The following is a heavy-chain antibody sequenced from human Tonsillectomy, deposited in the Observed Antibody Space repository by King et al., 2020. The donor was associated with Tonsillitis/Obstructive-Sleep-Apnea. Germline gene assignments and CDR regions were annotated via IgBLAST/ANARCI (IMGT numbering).Heavy chain of an antibody. Sequence: VQLVESGRGLVQPGGSLRLSCAASGFTFSSYEMNWVRQAPGKGLEWVSYISSGGSTIYYADSVKGRFTISRDNAKNSLYLQMNSLRAEDTAVYYCARDRTRGAFDIWGQGTRVTVSS. J-gene: IGHJ3*02. CDR2: ISSGGSTI. CDR1: GFTFSSYE. V-gene: IGHV3-48*03. CDR3: ARDRTRGAFDI. D-gene: IGHD1-14*01.